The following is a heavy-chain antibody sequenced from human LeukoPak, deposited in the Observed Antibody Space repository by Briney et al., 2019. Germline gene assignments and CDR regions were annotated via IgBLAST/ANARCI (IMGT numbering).Heavy chain of an antibody. CDR3: AREMLNGSGYFDY. Sequence: YPSETLSLTCTVSGGSISSYYWSWIRQPPGKGLEWIGYIHYSGSTHYNPSLKSRVTISVDTSKNQFSLKLSSVTAADTAFYYCAREMLNGSGYFDYWGQGTLVTVSS. V-gene: IGHV4-59*12. CDR1: GGSISSYY. CDR2: IHYSGST. J-gene: IGHJ4*02. D-gene: IGHD3-3*01.